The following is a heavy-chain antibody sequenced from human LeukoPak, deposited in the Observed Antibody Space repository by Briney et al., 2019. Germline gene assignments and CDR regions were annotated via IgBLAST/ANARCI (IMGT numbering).Heavy chain of an antibody. CDR3: ARGGYYRLSYFQH. CDR1: GGSFSGYY. V-gene: IGHV4-34*01. J-gene: IGHJ1*01. Sequence: SETLSLTCAVYGGSFSGYYWSWIRQPPGKGLEWIGEINHSGSTNYNPSLKSRVTISVDTSKNQFSLKLSSVTAADTAVYYCARGGYYRLSYFQHWGQGTLVTVSS. CDR2: INHSGST. D-gene: IGHD3-22*01.